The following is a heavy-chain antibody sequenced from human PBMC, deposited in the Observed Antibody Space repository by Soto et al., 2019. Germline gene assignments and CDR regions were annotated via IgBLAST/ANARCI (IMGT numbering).Heavy chain of an antibody. CDR3: VQSRCGGDCLQSYSSNSYYGMDV. V-gene: IGHV2-5*02. D-gene: IGHD2-21*02. Sequence: SGPTLVNPTQTLTLTCTFSGFSLSTTGVGVGWIRQPPGKALEWLALIYWDDDKRYNPSLNSRLTITKDTSKNQVVLAMTNMDPVDTATYYCVQSRCGGDCLQSYSSNSYYGMDVWGQGTTVTVSS. CDR2: IYWDDDK. CDR1: GFSLSTTGVG. J-gene: IGHJ6*02.